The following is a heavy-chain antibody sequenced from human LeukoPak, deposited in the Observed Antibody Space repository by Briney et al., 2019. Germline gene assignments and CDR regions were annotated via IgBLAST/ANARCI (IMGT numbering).Heavy chain of an antibody. CDR2: IYYSGGT. J-gene: IGHJ3*02. CDR3: ARGSRGAYYDFWSGPTTKLDAFDI. V-gene: IGHV4-59*01. CDR1: AGSISSYY. Sequence: SETLSLTCTVSAGSISSYYCSWIRQPPGKGLEWIGYIYYSGGTKYNPSLKSRVTISVDTSKNQFSLKLSSVTAADTAVYYCARGSRGAYYDFWSGPTTKLDAFDIWGQGTMVTVS. D-gene: IGHD3-3*01.